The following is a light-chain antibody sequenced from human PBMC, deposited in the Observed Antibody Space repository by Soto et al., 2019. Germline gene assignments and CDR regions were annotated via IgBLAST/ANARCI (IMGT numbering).Light chain of an antibody. CDR3: QQYDIWPPYT. CDR1: QSISRY. Sequence: DIQMTQSPSSLSASVGDRVTITCRASQSISRYLNWYQQKPGKAPKPLIYAASSLQSGVPSRFSGSGSGTDFTLTISSLQPEDFASYYCQQYDIWPPYTFGQGTKVDIK. V-gene: IGKV1-39*01. CDR2: AAS. J-gene: IGKJ2*01.